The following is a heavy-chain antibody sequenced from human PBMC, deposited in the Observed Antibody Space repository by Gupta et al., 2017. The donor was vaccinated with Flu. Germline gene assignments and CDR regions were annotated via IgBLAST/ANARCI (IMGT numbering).Heavy chain of an antibody. CDR1: GFTFDDYA. Sequence: EVQLVESGGGLVQPGRSLRLSCAASGFTFDDYAMHWVRQAPGKGLEWVSGISWNSGSIGYADSVKGRFTISRDNAKNSLYLQMNSLRAEDTALYYCAKDIRGAYNNYGMDVWGQGTTVTVSS. J-gene: IGHJ6*02. D-gene: IGHD3-10*01. CDR2: ISWNSGSI. V-gene: IGHV3-9*01. CDR3: AKDIRGAYNNYGMDV.